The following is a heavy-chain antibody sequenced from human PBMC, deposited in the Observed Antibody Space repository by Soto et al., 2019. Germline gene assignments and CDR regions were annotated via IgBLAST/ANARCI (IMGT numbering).Heavy chain of an antibody. CDR3: ARDLLTGYYSPPQDY. D-gene: IGHD3-9*01. Sequence: GGSLRLSCATSGFNFADYVLSWVRQAPGKGLEWVGYIRSKAYGGTADYAASVTGRFTISRDDSKSIAYLQMNGLKTEDTAVYYCARDLLTGYYSPPQDYWGQGTLVTVSS. CDR2: IRSKAYGGTA. J-gene: IGHJ4*02. CDR1: GFNFADYV. V-gene: IGHV3-49*04.